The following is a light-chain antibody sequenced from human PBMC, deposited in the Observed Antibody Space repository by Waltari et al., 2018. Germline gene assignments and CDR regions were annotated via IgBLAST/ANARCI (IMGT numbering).Light chain of an antibody. Sequence: QSALTQPASVSVSPGQSITISCTGTSSDVGNYNLVSWYQQHPGKAPKLIIYEVSQRPSVVSNRFSGSKSGTTASLTIAGLQAEDEADFYCCSYAGSGSSVVFGGGTKLTVL. J-gene: IGLJ2*01. V-gene: IGLV2-23*02. CDR3: CSYAGSGSSVV. CDR1: SSDVGNYNL. CDR2: EVS.